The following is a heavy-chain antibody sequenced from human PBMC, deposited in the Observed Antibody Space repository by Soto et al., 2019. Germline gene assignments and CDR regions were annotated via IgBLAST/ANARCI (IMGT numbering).Heavy chain of an antibody. J-gene: IGHJ4*02. D-gene: IGHD3-22*01. Sequence: PGGSLRLSCAASGFSISTYGVTWVRQAPGKGLEWVSGFSGSSGNTYYADSVKGRFTISRDNSKNTLYLQMNSLRAEDTAVYYCAKEFKSPRTYYYDSSGYYPFDYWGQGTLVTVSS. CDR2: FSGSSGNT. CDR3: AKEFKSPRTYYYDSSGYYPFDY. V-gene: IGHV3-23*01. CDR1: GFSISTYG.